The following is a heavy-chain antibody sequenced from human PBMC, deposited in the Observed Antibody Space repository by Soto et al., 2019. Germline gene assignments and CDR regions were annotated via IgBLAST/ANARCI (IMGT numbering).Heavy chain of an antibody. D-gene: IGHD3-22*01. CDR1: GFTFSSYA. Sequence: VGSLRLSCAASGFTFSSYAMSWVRQAPGKGLEWVSAISGSGGSTYYADSVKGRFTISRDNSKNTLYRQMNSLRAEDTAVYYCAKDPTPLSSGPGADDFDIWGQGTMLTVSS. V-gene: IGHV3-23*01. CDR3: AKDPTPLSSGPGADDFDI. CDR2: ISGSGGST. J-gene: IGHJ3*02.